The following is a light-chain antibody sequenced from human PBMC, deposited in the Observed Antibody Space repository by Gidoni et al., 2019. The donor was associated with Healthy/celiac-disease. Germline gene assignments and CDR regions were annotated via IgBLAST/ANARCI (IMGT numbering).Light chain of an antibody. CDR2: GAS. J-gene: IGKJ1*01. CDR1: QSLSSN. Sequence: EIVLTQSPATLSVSPGERATLSCRASQSLSSNLGWYQQKPGQAPRLLMYGASTRATGIPARFSGSGSGTDFTLTISSLQSEDFAVYYCQQYNNWPWTFGQXTKVEIK. CDR3: QQYNNWPWT. V-gene: IGKV3-15*01.